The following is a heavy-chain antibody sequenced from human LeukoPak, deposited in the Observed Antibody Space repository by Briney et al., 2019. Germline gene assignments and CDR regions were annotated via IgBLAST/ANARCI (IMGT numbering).Heavy chain of an antibody. CDR1: GYTVTAYY. CDR3: ASFYAPDRGIESQNLVTVY. CDR2: SNLNSGGT. D-gene: IGHD2/OR15-2a*01. V-gene: IGHV1-2*02. J-gene: IGHJ4*02. Sequence: ASVKVSCKASGYTVTAYYIHWVRQAPGQGLERKGRSNLNSGGTEYAQKFQGRVTLTRDTSINTAYMELSRLRSDDTAVYYCASFYAPDRGIESQNLVTVYWGQGTLVSVSS.